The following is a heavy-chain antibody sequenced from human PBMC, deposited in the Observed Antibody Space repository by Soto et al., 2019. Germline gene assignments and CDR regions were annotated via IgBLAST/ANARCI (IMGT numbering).Heavy chain of an antibody. CDR2: ISYDGSNK. CDR1: RFTFSSYG. V-gene: IGHV3-30*18. Sequence: GGSLRLSCAASRFTFSSYGMHWVRQAPGKGLKRVAVISYDGSNKYYADSVKSRFTISRDNSKNTLYLQMNSLRAEDTAVYYCAKEDYDSSGYYLHYYYYYGMDVWGQGTTVTVSS. CDR3: AKEDYDSSGYYLHYYYYYGMDV. D-gene: IGHD3-22*01. J-gene: IGHJ6*02.